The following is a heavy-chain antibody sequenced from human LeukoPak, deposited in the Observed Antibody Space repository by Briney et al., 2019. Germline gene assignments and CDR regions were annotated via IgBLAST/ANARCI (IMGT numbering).Heavy chain of an antibody. V-gene: IGHV4-39*07. CDR3: ARLRWVTMVRGVIGL. CDR1: GGSINSSSYF. D-gene: IGHD3-10*01. Sequence: SETLSLTCTVSGGSINSSSYFWGWIRQPPGKGLEWIGSMHYSGSTYYNPSLKSRVTTSVNTSKNQFSLKLSSVTAADTAVYYCARLRWVTMVRGVIGLWGQGTLVTVSS. CDR2: MHYSGST. J-gene: IGHJ4*02.